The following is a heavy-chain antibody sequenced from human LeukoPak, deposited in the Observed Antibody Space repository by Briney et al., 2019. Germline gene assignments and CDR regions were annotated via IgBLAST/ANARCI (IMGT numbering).Heavy chain of an antibody. J-gene: IGHJ4*02. CDR3: ARVRDGYNLSPFDY. Sequence: GGSLRLSCAASGFTFSSYSMNWVRQAPGKGLEWGSYISSSSSTIYYADSVKGRLTISRDNAKNSLYLQMNSLRAEDTAVYYCARVRDGYNLSPFDYWGQGTLVTVSS. CDR1: GFTFSSYS. D-gene: IGHD5-24*01. CDR2: ISSSSSTI. V-gene: IGHV3-48*01.